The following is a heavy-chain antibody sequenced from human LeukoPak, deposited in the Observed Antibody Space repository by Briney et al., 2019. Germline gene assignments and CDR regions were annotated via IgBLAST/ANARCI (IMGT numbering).Heavy chain of an antibody. CDR3: VSSLGGNDN. J-gene: IGHJ4*02. CDR1: GLIFSNNW. V-gene: IGHV3-74*01. Sequence: GWSLRLSCAASGLIFSNNWMHWVRQAPGKGLVWVSHINKDGSTTNYADSVKGRFTISRDNARNALYLQMNSLRVEDTAVYYCVSSLGGNDNWGQGTLVSVSS. CDR2: INKDGSTT.